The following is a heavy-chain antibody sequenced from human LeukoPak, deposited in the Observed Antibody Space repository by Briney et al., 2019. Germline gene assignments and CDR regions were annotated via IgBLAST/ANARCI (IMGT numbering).Heavy chain of an antibody. Sequence: PGGSLRLSCVASGFTFSTHWMSWVRQVPGKGLEWMANIKEDGSAKYYVDSVKGRFTISRDNAKKSLYLQMDSLRAEDSAVYYCASGYLDDFWSGHFWGQGTQVTVSS. V-gene: IGHV3-7*01. CDR2: IKEDGSAK. CDR1: GFTFSTHW. J-gene: IGHJ4*02. D-gene: IGHD3-3*01. CDR3: ASGYLDDFWSGHF.